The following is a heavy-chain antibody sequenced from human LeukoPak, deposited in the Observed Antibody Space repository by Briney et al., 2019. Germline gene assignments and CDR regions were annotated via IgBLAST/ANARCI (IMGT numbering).Heavy chain of an antibody. D-gene: IGHD6-19*01. Sequence: GGSLRLSCAASGFTFSSYEMNWVRQAPGKGLEWVSYISSSGSTIYYADPVKGRFTISRDNAKNSLYLQMNSLRAEDTAVYYCARDRTDSSGWYVSSQYYFDYWGQGTLVTVSS. J-gene: IGHJ4*02. V-gene: IGHV3-48*03. CDR1: GFTFSSYE. CDR3: ARDRTDSSGWYVSSQYYFDY. CDR2: ISSSGSTI.